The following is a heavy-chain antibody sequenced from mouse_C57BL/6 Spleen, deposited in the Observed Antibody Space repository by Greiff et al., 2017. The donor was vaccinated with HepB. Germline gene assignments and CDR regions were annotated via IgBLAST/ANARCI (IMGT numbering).Heavy chain of an antibody. CDR2: IDPENGDT. D-gene: IGHD1-3*01. J-gene: IGHJ3*01. CDR3: TEGKGAWFAY. V-gene: IGHV14-4*01. Sequence: EVQLQESGAELVRPGASVKLSCTASGFNIKDDYMHWVKQRPEQGLEWIGWIDPENGDTEYASKFQGKATITADTSSNTAYLQLSSLTSEDTAVYYWTEGKGAWFAYWGQGTLVTVSA. CDR1: GFNIKDDY.